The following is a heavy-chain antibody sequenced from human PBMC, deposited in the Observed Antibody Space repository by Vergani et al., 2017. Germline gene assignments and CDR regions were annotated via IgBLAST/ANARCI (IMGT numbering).Heavy chain of an antibody. CDR2: MNPNSGNT. CDR1: GYTFTSYD. D-gene: IGHD6-13*01. CDR3: VLLARGWQQLVRDY. Sequence: QVQLVQSGAEVKKPGASVKVSCKASGYTFTSYDINWVRQATGQGLEWMGWMNPNSGNTGYAQKFQGRVTMTRNTSISTAYMERSSLRSEDTAVYYWVLLARGWQQLVRDYWGQGTLVTVSS. V-gene: IGHV1-8*01. J-gene: IGHJ4*02.